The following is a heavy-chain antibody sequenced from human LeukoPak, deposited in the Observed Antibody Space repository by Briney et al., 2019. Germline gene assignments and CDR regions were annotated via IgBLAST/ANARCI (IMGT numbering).Heavy chain of an antibody. CDR3: ARGDRYSSSWPFDF. D-gene: IGHD6-13*01. Sequence: SETLSLTCAVYGXSLSGYYWSWIRQPPGKGLEWIGEINHSGTTNYNPSLKSRVTISVDTSKNQFSLKLSSVSAADTAVYYCARGDRYSSSWPFDFWGQGTLVTVSS. CDR2: INHSGTT. CDR1: GXSLSGYY. V-gene: IGHV4-34*01. J-gene: IGHJ4*02.